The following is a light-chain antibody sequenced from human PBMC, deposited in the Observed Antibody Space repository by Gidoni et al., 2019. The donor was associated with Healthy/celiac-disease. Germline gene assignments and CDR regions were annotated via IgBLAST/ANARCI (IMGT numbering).Light chain of an antibody. J-gene: IGKJ4*01. V-gene: IGKV1-5*03. CDR1: QSISSW. Sequence: DIQMTQSPSTLSASVGDRVTITCRASQSISSWLAWYQQKPGKAPKLLIYKASSLESGVPSRFSGSGSGTEFTLTISSLQPDDFATYYCQQYNSYSGLTFGGGTKVGIK. CDR3: QQYNSYSGLT. CDR2: KAS.